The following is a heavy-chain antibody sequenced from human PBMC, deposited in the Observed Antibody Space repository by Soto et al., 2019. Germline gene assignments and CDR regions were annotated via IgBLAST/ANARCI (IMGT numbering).Heavy chain of an antibody. CDR2: IYTSGTT. J-gene: IGHJ5*01. Sequence: QVLLQESGPGLVKPSETLSLTCTVSGGSIGNYYWTWIRQPAGKGLEWIGRIYTSGTTNYNPSLKSRITMLIDPSRNQFSLRLSSVTAADTALYYCARQRTYSSAWFDYLGQGTLVTVSS. V-gene: IGHV4-4*07. D-gene: IGHD6-19*01. CDR3: ARQRTYSSAWFDY. CDR1: GGSIGNYY.